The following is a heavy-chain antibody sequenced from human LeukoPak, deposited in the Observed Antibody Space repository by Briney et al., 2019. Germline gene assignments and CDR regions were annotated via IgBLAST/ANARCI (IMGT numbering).Heavy chain of an antibody. D-gene: IGHD3-16*02. Sequence: SETLSLTCTVSGGSINSGDYYWSWIRQPPGKGLEWIGYIYYSGSTYYNPSLKSRVTISVDTSKNQFSLKLSSVTAADTAVYYCARDAPYYDYVWGSYRYTEYAFDIWGPGTMVTVSS. CDR1: GGSINSGDYY. CDR3: ARDAPYYDYVWGSYRYTEYAFDI. J-gene: IGHJ3*02. CDR2: IYYSGST. V-gene: IGHV4-30-4*08.